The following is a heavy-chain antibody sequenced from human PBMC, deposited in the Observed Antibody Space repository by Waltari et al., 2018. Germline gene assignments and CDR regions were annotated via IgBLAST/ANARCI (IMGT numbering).Heavy chain of an antibody. J-gene: IGHJ4*02. CDR3: ATSLYYYGSGSYFDY. D-gene: IGHD3-10*01. V-gene: IGHV4-39*01. CDR2: IYYSGST. Sequence: GCIRQPPGKGLEWIGNIYYSGSTYYNPSLKSRVTISVDTSKNQFSLKLRSVTAADTAVYYCATSLYYYGSGSYFDYWGQGPLVTVSS.